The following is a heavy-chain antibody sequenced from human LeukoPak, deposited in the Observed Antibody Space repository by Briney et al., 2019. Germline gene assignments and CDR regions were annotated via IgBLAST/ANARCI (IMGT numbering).Heavy chain of an antibody. V-gene: IGHV1-69*06. CDR2: IIPIFGTA. J-gene: IGHJ4*02. CDR1: GGTFSSYA. D-gene: IGHD5-12*01. Sequence: SVKASCKASGGTFSSYAISWVRQAPGQGLEWMGGIIPIFGTANYAQKFQGRVTITADKSTSTAYMELSSLRSEDTAVYYCARDHIVATGFDYWGQGTLVTVSS. CDR3: ARDHIVATGFDY.